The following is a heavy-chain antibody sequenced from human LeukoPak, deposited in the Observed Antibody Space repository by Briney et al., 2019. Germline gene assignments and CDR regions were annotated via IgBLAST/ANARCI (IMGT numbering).Heavy chain of an antibody. D-gene: IGHD4/OR15-4a*01. CDR2: FDPEHGKT. CDR3: ATGLWAHAFDI. J-gene: IGHJ3*02. V-gene: IGHV1-24*01. Sequence: ASVKVSCKVSGYTLTELSMHWVRQAPGEGLEWLGGFDPEHGKTIYAQKFQGRVTMTEDTSTDTAYMEPSSLRSEDAAVYYCATGLWAHAFDIWGQGTLVTVSS. CDR1: GYTLTELS.